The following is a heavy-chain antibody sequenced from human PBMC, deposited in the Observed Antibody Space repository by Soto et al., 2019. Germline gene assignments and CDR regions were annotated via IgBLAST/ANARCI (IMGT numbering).Heavy chain of an antibody. V-gene: IGHV1-2*04. J-gene: IGHJ6*04. D-gene: IGHD3-10*01. Sequence: ASVKVSCKASGYTFTGYYMHWVRQAPGQGLEWMGWINPNSGGTNYAQKFQGWVTMTRDTSISTAYMELSRLRSDDTAVYYCARDSSPITMGRGVNTVYYYYGMDVWGKGTTVTVP. CDR2: INPNSGGT. CDR3: ARDSSPITMGRGVNTVYYYYGMDV. CDR1: GYTFTGYY.